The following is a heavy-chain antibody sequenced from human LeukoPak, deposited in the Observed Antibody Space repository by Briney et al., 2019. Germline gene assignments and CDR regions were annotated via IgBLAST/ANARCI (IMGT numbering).Heavy chain of an antibody. Sequence: ASVKVSCKASGYTFTGYYMHWVRQAPGQGLEWMGWINPNSGGTNYAQKFQGRVTMTRDTSISTAYMELSRLRSDDAAVYYCARDGYSSGWYYFDYWGQGTLVTVSS. CDR2: INPNSGGT. J-gene: IGHJ4*02. V-gene: IGHV1-2*02. D-gene: IGHD6-19*01. CDR1: GYTFTGYY. CDR3: ARDGYSSGWYYFDY.